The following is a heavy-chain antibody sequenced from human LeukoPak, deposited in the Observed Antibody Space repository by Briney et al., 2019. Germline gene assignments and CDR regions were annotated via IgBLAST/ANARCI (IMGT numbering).Heavy chain of an antibody. Sequence: GGSLRLSCAASGFTFSSYEMKWVRQAPGKGLEWVSYISTRGRTIYYADSVKGRFTISRDNTKNSLYLQMNSLRAEDTAVYYCARELSLGIAVAGALGYWGQGTLVTVSS. CDR1: GFTFSSYE. V-gene: IGHV3-48*03. CDR2: ISTRGRTI. J-gene: IGHJ4*02. CDR3: ARELSLGIAVAGALGY. D-gene: IGHD6-19*01.